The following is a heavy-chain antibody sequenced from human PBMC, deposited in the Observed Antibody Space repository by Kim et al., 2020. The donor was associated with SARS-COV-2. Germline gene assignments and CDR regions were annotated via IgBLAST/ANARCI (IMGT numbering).Heavy chain of an antibody. D-gene: IGHD6-19*01. CDR2: ISTDGTST. CDR3: VKGTSVWPY. CDR1: GFTFSSYW. J-gene: IGHJ4*02. Sequence: GGSLRLSCAASGFTFSSYWMHWVRQVPGKGLVWVSRISTDGTSTSYADSVKGRFTISRDNAKNTLFLQMSSLRAEDSALFYCVKGTSVWPYWGQGTLVTVSS. V-gene: IGHV3-74*01.